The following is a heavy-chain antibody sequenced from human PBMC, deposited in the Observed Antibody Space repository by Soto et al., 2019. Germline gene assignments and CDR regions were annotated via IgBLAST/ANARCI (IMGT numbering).Heavy chain of an antibody. J-gene: IGHJ5*02. Sequence: SXVSISRYLWSWIRQPPGKGMEWLGYMYSSGNSHYNPSLESRVTISGDTSKNHSSLTLTSVTAADTAVYYCVIVRGNPTVYHLWCQGILVTVSS. V-gene: IGHV4-59*01. CDR1: XVSISRYL. CDR3: VIVRGNPTVYHL. CDR2: MYSSGNS. D-gene: IGHD6-6*01.